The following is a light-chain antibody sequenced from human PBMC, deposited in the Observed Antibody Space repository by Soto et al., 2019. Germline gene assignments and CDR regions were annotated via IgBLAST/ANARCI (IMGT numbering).Light chain of an antibody. Sequence: QSALTQPASVSGSPGQSITISCTGTSSDVGTYKYVSWYQQHPGKAPKLMIYDVSNRPSGVSNRFSGSKSGNTASLTISGLQAEDEADYYCNSYTTCSTLVFGTGTKVTVL. V-gene: IGLV2-14*03. CDR1: SSDVGTYKY. CDR2: DVS. CDR3: NSYTTCSTLV. J-gene: IGLJ1*01.